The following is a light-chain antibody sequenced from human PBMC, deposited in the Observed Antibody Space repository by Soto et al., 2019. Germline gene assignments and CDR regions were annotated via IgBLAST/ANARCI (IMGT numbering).Light chain of an antibody. CDR3: QQYNNRPPYT. Sequence: EFVLTQSLGTLSLYPGERATLSCRASQSVSSYLAWYQQKPGQAPRLLIYGASTRVTGIPARFSGSGSGTEFSLTISSLQSEDFAVYYCQQYNNRPPYTFGQGTKVDIK. J-gene: IGKJ2*01. V-gene: IGKV3-15*01. CDR1: QSVSSY. CDR2: GAS.